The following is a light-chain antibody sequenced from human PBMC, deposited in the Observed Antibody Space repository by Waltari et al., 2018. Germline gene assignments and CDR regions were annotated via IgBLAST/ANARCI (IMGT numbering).Light chain of an antibody. V-gene: IGKV1-5*03. Sequence: DIQMTQSPSTLSASVGDRVTITCRASQNIGSWLAWYQQKPGKVPKLLMFKTSSLEGGVPPRFSGSGSGTEFTLTISSMQPDDFVTYYCQQYTTYSLLTFGGGTRVEI. J-gene: IGKJ4*01. CDR2: KTS. CDR3: QQYTTYSLLT. CDR1: QNIGSW.